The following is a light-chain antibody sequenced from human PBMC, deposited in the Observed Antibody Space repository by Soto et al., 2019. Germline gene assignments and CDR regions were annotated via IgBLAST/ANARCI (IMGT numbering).Light chain of an antibody. CDR3: STWDDSLNGLI. Sequence: QSVLAQPPSASGTPGQTVTISCSGGSSNIKTNGVSWYQQVPGAAPKLLIYSNSQRPSGAPDRFSGSKSGTSASLAISGLQSEHEATYHCSTWDDSLNGLIFGGGTKLTV. CDR2: SNS. V-gene: IGLV1-44*01. J-gene: IGLJ2*01. CDR1: SSNIKTNG.